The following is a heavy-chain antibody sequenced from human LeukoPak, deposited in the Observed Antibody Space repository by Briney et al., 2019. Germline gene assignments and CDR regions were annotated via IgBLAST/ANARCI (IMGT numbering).Heavy chain of an antibody. D-gene: IGHD6-19*01. CDR3: ARDRYSSGWSETKGGNNYYMDV. CDR1: GGSISTLY. CDR2: FYTSRST. J-gene: IGHJ6*03. Sequence: SETLSLTCTLSGGSISTLYWSWIRQPAGKGLKWIGRFYTSRSTNFSPSFKSPVTMAADTSKNQFSLKLSSVTAADTAVYYCARDRYSSGWSETKGGNNYYMDVWGKGTTVTISS. V-gene: IGHV4-4*07.